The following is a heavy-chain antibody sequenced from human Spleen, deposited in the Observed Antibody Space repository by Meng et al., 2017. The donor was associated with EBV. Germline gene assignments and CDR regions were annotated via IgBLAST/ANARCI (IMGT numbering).Heavy chain of an antibody. Sequence: QDSCSGLSRPSQFLSLPCGVSGGSISSGGYSWSLIRQPPWQGLEWIGYIYHSGSTYYNPSLQSRVTISVDTSKNQFFLKLSSVTAADTAVYYCARDARGGYSFGSYNWFDPWGQGTLVTASS. V-gene: IGHV4-30-2*01. CDR2: IYHSGST. D-gene: IGHD5-18*01. CDR1: GGSISSGGYS. CDR3: ARDARGGYSFGSYNWFDP. J-gene: IGHJ5*02.